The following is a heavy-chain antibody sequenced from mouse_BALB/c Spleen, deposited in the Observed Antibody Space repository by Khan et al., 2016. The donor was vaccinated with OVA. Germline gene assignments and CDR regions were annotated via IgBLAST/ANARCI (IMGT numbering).Heavy chain of an antibody. CDR2: IWSDGST. J-gene: IGHJ4*01. V-gene: IGHV2-6-1*01. D-gene: IGHD2-10*01. CDR1: GSSLTNYG. CDR3: ARQPYYHYYIMDY. Sequence: QMQLEESGPGLVAPSQSLSITCTISGSSLTNYGVHWVRQPPGKGLEWLVVIWSDGSTTYNSTLKSRLSISKDNSKSQVFLKMNSLQTDDTAMYYCARQPYYHYYIMDYWGQGTSVTVSS.